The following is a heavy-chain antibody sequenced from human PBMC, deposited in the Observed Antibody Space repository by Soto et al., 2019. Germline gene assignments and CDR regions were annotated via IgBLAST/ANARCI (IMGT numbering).Heavy chain of an antibody. CDR1: GYTLTELS. D-gene: IGHD2-15*01. CDR2: FDPEDGET. Sequence: ASVKVSCKVSGYTLTELSMHWVRQAPGKGLEWMGGFDPEDGETIYAQKFQGRVTMTEDTSTDTAYMELSSLRSEDTAVYYCATAVVVAAKAHQRGAFDIWGQGTMVT. CDR3: ATAVVVAAKAHQRGAFDI. J-gene: IGHJ3*02. V-gene: IGHV1-24*01.